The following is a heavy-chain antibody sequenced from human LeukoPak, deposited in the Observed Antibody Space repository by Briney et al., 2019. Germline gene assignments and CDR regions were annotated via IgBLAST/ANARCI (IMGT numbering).Heavy chain of an antibody. V-gene: IGHV3-30*04. Sequence: GGSLRLSCAASGFTFSSYAMHWVRQAPGKGLEWVAVISYDGSNKYYADSVKGRFTISRDNSKNTLYLQMNSLRAEDTAVYYCARGGDIVVVPAARIGWFDPWGQGTLVTVSS. CDR2: ISYDGSNK. CDR1: GFTFSSYA. CDR3: ARGGDIVVVPAARIGWFDP. D-gene: IGHD2-2*01. J-gene: IGHJ5*02.